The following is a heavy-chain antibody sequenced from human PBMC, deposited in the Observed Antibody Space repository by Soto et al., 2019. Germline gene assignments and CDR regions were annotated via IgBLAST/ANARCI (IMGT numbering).Heavy chain of an antibody. J-gene: IGHJ4*02. Sequence: SETRARSFTVSGGSISSYYRSWIRQPAGKVLEWIGRIYTSGSTNYNPSLKSRVTMSVDTSKNQFSLKLSSVTAADTAVYYCARDRGYSGYDKGYFDYWGQRTLVTVSS. V-gene: IGHV4-4*07. CDR2: IYTSGST. D-gene: IGHD5-12*01. CDR3: ARDRGYSGYDKGYFDY. CDR1: GGSISSYY.